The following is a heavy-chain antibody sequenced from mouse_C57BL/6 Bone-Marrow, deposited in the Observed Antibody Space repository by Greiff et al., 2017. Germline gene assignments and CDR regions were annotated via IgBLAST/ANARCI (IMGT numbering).Heavy chain of an antibody. CDR2: IDPENGDT. J-gene: IGHJ3*01. CDR1: GFNIKDYY. CDR3: ATCSYDYQFAY. V-gene: IGHV14-4*01. Sequence: EVQLQQSGAELVRPGASVKLSCTASGFNIKDYYMHWVKQRPDQGLEWIGWIDPENGDTEYASKFQGKATLTADTSSNTAYLQLSSLTSEDTAVYYCATCSYDYQFAYWGRGTLVTVSA. D-gene: IGHD2-4*01.